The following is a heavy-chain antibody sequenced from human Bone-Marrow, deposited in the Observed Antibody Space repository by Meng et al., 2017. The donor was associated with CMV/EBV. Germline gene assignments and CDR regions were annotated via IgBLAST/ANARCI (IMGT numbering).Heavy chain of an antibody. Sequence: GESLKISCAASGFTVSSNYMSWVRQAPGKGLEWVSFIRYDGNNKDYGASVKGRFTVSRDNSKNMVYLQMNSLRAEDTAVYYCAKDDSAYFDFRSGYSTPPDYWGQGTLVTVSS. CDR2: IRYDGNNK. D-gene: IGHD3-3*01. V-gene: IGHV3-30*02. CDR1: GFTVSSNY. CDR3: AKDDSAYFDFRSGYSTPPDY. J-gene: IGHJ4*02.